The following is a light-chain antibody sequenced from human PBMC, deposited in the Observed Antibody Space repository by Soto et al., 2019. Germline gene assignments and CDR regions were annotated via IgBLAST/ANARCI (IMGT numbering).Light chain of an antibody. CDR2: SDT. V-gene: IGLV3-21*01. Sequence: SSALTQPPSVSVAPGETARISCGGNNIGSKGVHWYQQKPGQAPVLVIYSDTDLPPVIPERFSGSNSANMATLTISRVEAGDEADYYCQVWDSGSAHVLFGGGTKLTVL. J-gene: IGLJ2*01. CDR3: QVWDSGSAHVL. CDR1: NIGSKG.